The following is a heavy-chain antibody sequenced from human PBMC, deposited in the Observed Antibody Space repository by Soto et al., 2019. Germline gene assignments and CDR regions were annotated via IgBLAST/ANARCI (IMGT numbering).Heavy chain of an antibody. CDR1: GFTFSTYS. CDR2: ITKSSKTI. Sequence: EVQLVESGGGLVQPGVSLRLSCAASGFTFSTYSMNWVRQAPGKGLEWISYITKSSKTIYYADSVKGRFTISRDNAKNSRYLQMNSLRAEDTAVYYCTRDHGYGYGMDVWGQGTTVTVS. V-gene: IGHV3-48*01. CDR3: TRDHGYGYGMDV. D-gene: IGHD5-12*01. J-gene: IGHJ6*02.